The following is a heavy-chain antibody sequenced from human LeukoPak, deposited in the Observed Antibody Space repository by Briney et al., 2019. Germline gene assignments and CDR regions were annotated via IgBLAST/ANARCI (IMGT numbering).Heavy chain of an antibody. V-gene: IGHV4-34*01. CDR1: GESMIGHY. CDR3: ARATASGSGRASDR. J-gene: IGHJ5*02. CDR2: IHHSGGT. D-gene: IGHD3-10*01. Sequence: SETLSLTCAVYGESMIGHYWTWIRQPPGKRLEWIGEIHHSGGTNSNPSLKNRVTMSIDMSKNQFSLKLNSVTAADTAVYFCARATASGSGRASDRWAQGNLVPVPS.